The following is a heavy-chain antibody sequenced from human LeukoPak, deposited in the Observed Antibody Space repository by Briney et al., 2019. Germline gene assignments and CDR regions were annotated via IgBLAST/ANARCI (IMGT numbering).Heavy chain of an antibody. D-gene: IGHD1-1*01. Sequence: SETLSLTCTVSGGSISSYYWSWIRQPPGKGLEWIGYIYYSGSTNYNPSLKSRVTTSVDTSKNQFSLKLSSVTAADTAVYYCARELDHWFDPWGQGTQVTVSS. V-gene: IGHV4-59*01. CDR1: GGSISSYY. J-gene: IGHJ5*02. CDR3: ARELDHWFDP. CDR2: IYYSGST.